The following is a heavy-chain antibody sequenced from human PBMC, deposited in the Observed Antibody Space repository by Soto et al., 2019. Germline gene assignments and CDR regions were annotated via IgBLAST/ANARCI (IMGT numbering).Heavy chain of an antibody. CDR1: GGSISSATYC. V-gene: IGHV4-31*03. CDR3: ARDNRLGIAP. J-gene: IGHJ5*02. Sequence: PSETLSHTCTVSGGSISSATYCWSWIRQHPGKGLEWIGYIYYSGRTYYNPSLKSRVTISVDTSKNQFSLKLSSVTAADTAVYYCARDNRLGIAPWGQGTLVTVS. CDR2: IYYSGRT. D-gene: IGHD6-13*01.